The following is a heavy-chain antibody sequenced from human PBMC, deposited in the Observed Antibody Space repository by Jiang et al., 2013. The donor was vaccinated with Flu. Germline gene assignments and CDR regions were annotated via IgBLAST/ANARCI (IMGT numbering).Heavy chain of an antibody. D-gene: IGHD2-2*01. J-gene: IGHJ4*02. Sequence: SGRLLLELDPASPHGKGLEWIGYIYYSGSTNYNPSLKSRVTISVDTSKNQFSLKLSSVTAADTAVYYCARARYQLPVNYFDYWGQGTLVTVSS. CDR2: IYYSGST. V-gene: IGHV4-61*01. CDR3: ARARYQLPVNYFDY. CDR1: SGRLL.